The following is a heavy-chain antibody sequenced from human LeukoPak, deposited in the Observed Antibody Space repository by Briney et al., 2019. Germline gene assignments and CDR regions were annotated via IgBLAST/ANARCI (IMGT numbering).Heavy chain of an antibody. Sequence: ASVKVSCKASGYTFTSYDINWVRQATGQGLEWMGWMNPNSGNTGYAQKFQGRVTMTRNTSISTAYMELSSLRSEGTAVYYCARSLPDSSGYYYGFDYWGQGTLVTVSS. J-gene: IGHJ4*02. V-gene: IGHV1-8*01. CDR1: GYTFTSYD. CDR3: ARSLPDSSGYYYGFDY. D-gene: IGHD3-22*01. CDR2: MNPNSGNT.